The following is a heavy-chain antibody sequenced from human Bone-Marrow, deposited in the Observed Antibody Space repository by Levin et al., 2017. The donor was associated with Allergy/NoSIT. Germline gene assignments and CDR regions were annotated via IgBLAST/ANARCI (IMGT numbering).Heavy chain of an antibody. CDR2: FNREEGKP. CDR3: ATGIYCHTTSCSSGYWYFDL. V-gene: IGHV1-24*01. CDR1: GYLLTELS. D-gene: IGHD2/OR15-2a*01. J-gene: IGHJ2*01. Sequence: GASVKVSCSVTGYLLTELSIHWVRQAPGKGPEWMGGFNREEGKPLYTQTYQGRVTLTEDTSANTAYMELTSLNSADTAVYYCATGIYCHTTSCSSGYWYFDLWGRGTLVTVSS.